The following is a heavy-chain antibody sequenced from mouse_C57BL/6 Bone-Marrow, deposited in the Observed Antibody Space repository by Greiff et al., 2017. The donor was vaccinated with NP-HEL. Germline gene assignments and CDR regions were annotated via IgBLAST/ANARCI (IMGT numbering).Heavy chain of an antibody. V-gene: IGHV1-75*01. CDR1: GYTFTDYY. D-gene: IGHD1-1*01. CDR2: IFPGSGST. J-gene: IGHJ2*01. Sequence: QVQLQQSRPELVKPGASVKISCKASGYTFTDYYINWVKQRPGQGLEWIGWIFPGSGSTYYNEKFKGKATLTVDKSSSTAYMLLSSLTSEDSAVYFCARFHYYGSSHFDYWGQGTTLTVSS. CDR3: ARFHYYGSSHFDY.